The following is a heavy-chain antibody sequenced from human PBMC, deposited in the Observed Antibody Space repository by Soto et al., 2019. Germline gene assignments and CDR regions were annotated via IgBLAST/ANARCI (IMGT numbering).Heavy chain of an antibody. Sequence: PXGTLSLTGSVSGGSISSYYGSWIRQPPGKGLEWIGYIYYSGNTNYNPSLKSRVTISVDTSKTHFSLKLSSVTAADTAVYYCAYGESYEGYFDSWGQGALVTVSS. CDR1: GGSISSYY. J-gene: IGHJ4*02. CDR3: AYGESYEGYFDS. V-gene: IGHV4-59*01. D-gene: IGHD1-26*01. CDR2: IYYSGNT.